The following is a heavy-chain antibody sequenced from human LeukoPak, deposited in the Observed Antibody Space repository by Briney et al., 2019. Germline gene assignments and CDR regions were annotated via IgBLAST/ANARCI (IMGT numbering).Heavy chain of an antibody. V-gene: IGHV4-34*01. CDR1: GGSFSGYY. D-gene: IGHD3-3*01. CDR2: INHSGST. Sequence: SETLSLTCAVYGGSFSGYYWSWIRQPPGKGLEWIGEINHSGSTNYNPSLKSRVTISVDTSKNQFSLKLSSVTAADTAVYYCARVSYFWSGYYMFDYWGQGTLVTVYS. CDR3: ARVSYFWSGYYMFDY. J-gene: IGHJ4*02.